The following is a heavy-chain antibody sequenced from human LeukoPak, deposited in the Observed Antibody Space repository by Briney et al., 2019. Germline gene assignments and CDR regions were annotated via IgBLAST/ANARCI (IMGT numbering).Heavy chain of an antibody. J-gene: IGHJ4*02. V-gene: IGHV3-7*04. CDR1: GFTFSSYW. Sequence: GGSLRLSCAASGFTFSSYWMSWVRQAPGKGLEWVANIKQDGREKQYVDSVKGRSAIARENAENSLYLQMNSLKAEDTDVYYCGRFARSGDSVYWGQGTLVTVSS. CDR3: GRFARSGDSVY. CDR2: IKQDGREK. D-gene: IGHD7-27*01.